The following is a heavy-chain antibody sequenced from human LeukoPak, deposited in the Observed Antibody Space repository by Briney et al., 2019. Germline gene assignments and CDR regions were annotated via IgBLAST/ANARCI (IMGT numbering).Heavy chain of an antibody. D-gene: IGHD4-23*01. J-gene: IGHJ4*02. CDR3: ARYLGPYGGNNFDY. Sequence: ASVKVSCKASGYSFSTHWMHWVRQAPGQGLEWMGIINPSGGFTSYAQKLQGRVTVTRDMSTSTVYMELSSLRSEDTAVYFCARYLGPYGGNNFDYWGQGTLVTVSS. CDR1: GYSFSTHW. CDR2: INPSGGFT. V-gene: IGHV1-46*01.